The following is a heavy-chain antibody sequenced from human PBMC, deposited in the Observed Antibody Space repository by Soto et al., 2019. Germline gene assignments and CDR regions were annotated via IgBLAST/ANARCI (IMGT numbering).Heavy chain of an antibody. D-gene: IGHD3-3*01. CDR1: GFTFSDYY. CDR3: ARDHHYDFWSGPTERTYYYYGMDV. Sequence: GSLRLSCAASGFTFSDYYMRWIRQAPGKGLEWVSYISSSGSTIYYADSVKGRFTISRDNAKNSLYLQMNSLRAEDTAVYYCARDHHYDFWSGPTERTYYYYGMDVWGQGTTVTVSS. J-gene: IGHJ6*02. CDR2: ISSSGSTI. V-gene: IGHV3-11*01.